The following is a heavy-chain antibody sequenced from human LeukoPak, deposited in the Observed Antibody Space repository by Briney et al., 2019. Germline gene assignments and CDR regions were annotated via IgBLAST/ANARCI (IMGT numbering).Heavy chain of an antibody. Sequence: GGSLRLSCAASGFTFSSYAMSWVRQAPGKGLEWVSAISGSGGSTYYADSVKGRFTISRDNARNSLYLQMDNLRAEDTGVYYCARAFYDSFALYYWGQGTLVTVSS. CDR1: GFTFSSYA. CDR3: ARAFYDSFALYY. J-gene: IGHJ4*02. CDR2: ISGSGGST. V-gene: IGHV3-23*01. D-gene: IGHD3-22*01.